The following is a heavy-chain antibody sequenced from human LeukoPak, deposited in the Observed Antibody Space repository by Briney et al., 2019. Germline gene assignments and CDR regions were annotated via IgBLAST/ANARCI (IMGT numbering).Heavy chain of an antibody. J-gene: IGHJ5*02. CDR3: APNSDYRFDP. D-gene: IGHD5-12*01. V-gene: IGHV3-7*05. CDR1: GFSFSSYW. CDR2: INQDGSDK. Sequence: GGSQRLSCVVSGFSFSSYWMSWVRQAPGKGLEWVANINQDGSDKHYADSVKGRFTISRDNTKNSLFLQMSSLRVEDTAVYYCAPNSDYRFDPWGQETLVTVSS.